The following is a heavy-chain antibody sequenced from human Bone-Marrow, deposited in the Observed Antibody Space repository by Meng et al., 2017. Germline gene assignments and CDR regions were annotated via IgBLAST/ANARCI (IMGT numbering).Heavy chain of an antibody. CDR1: GFTFSSYS. CDR2: ISSSGSYI. CDR3: ARGAYSSGWYY. V-gene: IGHV3-21*01. Sequence: GESLKISCAASGFTFSSYSMNWVRQAPGKGLEWVSSISSSGSYIYYADSVKGRFTISRDNAKNSLYLQMNSLRAEDTAVYYCARGAYSSGWYYWGQGTLVTVSS. D-gene: IGHD6-19*01. J-gene: IGHJ4*02.